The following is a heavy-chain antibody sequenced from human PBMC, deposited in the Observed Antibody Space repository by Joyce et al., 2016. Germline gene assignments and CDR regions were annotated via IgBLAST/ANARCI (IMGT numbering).Heavy chain of an antibody. V-gene: IGHV3-21*01. CDR2: LSSSSSYI. J-gene: IGHJ4*02. CDR3: ARSSYTNGIFDY. CDR1: GFTFSSYS. Sequence: EVQLVESGGGLVKPGGSLRLSCAASGFTFSSYSMSWVRQAPGKGLGWVSSLSSSSSYIKYTDSVKGRFTISRDNAKNSLYLQMKSLRVEDTAVYYCARSSYTNGIFDYWGQGTLVTVSS. D-gene: IGHD2-8*01.